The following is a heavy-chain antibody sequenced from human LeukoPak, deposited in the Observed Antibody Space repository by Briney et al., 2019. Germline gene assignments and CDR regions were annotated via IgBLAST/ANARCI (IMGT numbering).Heavy chain of an antibody. CDR2: ISSSSSDI. V-gene: IGHV3-21*01. Sequence: GGSLRLSCAASGFTFSSYRMNWVRQAPGKGLEWVSSISSSSSDIYYADSVKGRFTISRDNAKNSLYLRMNSLRVEDTAVYYCARDRLQLQSWGQGTLVTVSS. CDR3: ARDRLQLQS. CDR1: GFTFSSYR. J-gene: IGHJ5*02. D-gene: IGHD5-24*01.